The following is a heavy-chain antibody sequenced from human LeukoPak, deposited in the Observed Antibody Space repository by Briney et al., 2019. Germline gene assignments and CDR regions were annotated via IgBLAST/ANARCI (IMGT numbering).Heavy chain of an antibody. J-gene: IGHJ5*02. Sequence: PGGPLKLSWSALGFTFNANYMVWFGQAQGKGLEWLSYINIGGTNTHYADSVKGRFTISRDNAKKSLYLEMNNLRAEDTAVYYCATDGAGFDTWGQGVLVTVSS. V-gene: IGHV3-11*01. CDR2: INIGGTNT. CDR1: GFTFNANY. CDR3: ATDGAGFDT.